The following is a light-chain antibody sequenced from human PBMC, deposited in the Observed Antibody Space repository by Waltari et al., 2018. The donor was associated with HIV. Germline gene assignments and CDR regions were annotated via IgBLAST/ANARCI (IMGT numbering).Light chain of an antibody. Sequence: QSALTQPASVSGSPRQSITIPCTGTSSDVGSNHVVSWDQQPPGKAPKLMIYEVKKRPAGVSNRFSGSKSGNTASLTISGLQAEDEADYHCCSYAGSSTHVFGTGTKVTVL. CDR3: CSYAGSSTHV. J-gene: IGLJ1*01. CDR1: SSDVGSNHV. V-gene: IGLV2-23*02. CDR2: EVK.